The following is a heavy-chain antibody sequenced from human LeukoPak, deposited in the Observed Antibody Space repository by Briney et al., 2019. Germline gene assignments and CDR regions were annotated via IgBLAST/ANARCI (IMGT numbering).Heavy chain of an antibody. V-gene: IGHV3-30*04. D-gene: IGHD3-10*01. Sequence: PGGSLRLSCAASGFTFSSYAMHWVRQAPGKGLEWVAVISYDGSNKYYADSVKGRFTISRDNSKNTLYLQMNSLRAEDTAVYYCAKERGSGKLTASYNWFDPWGQGTLVTVSS. CDR1: GFTFSSYA. J-gene: IGHJ5*02. CDR3: AKERGSGKLTASYNWFDP. CDR2: ISYDGSNK.